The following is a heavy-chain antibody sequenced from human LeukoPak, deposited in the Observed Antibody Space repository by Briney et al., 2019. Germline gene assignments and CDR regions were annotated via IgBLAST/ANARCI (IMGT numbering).Heavy chain of an antibody. Sequence: PSETLSLTCTVSGGSINSGDYYWSWIRQPPGKGLEWIGEINHSGSTNYNPSLKSRVTISVDTSKNQFSLKLSSVTAADTAVYYCARVTMIVVVNWFDPWGQGTLVTVSS. J-gene: IGHJ5*02. CDR1: GGSINSGDYY. V-gene: IGHV4-34*01. CDR2: INHSGST. CDR3: ARVTMIVVVNWFDP. D-gene: IGHD3-22*01.